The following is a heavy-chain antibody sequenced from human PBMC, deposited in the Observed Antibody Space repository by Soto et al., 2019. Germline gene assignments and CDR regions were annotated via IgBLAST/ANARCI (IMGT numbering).Heavy chain of an antibody. CDR3: ARESSSWTYYFDY. CDR1: GFTFSSYG. CDR2: IWYDGSNK. Sequence: PGGSLRLSCAASGFTFSSYGMHWVRQAPGKGLEWVAVIWYDGSNKYYADSVKGRFTISRDNSKNTLYLQMNSLRAEDTAVYYCARESSSWTYYFDYWGQGTLVTVSS. D-gene: IGHD6-13*01. V-gene: IGHV3-33*01. J-gene: IGHJ4*02.